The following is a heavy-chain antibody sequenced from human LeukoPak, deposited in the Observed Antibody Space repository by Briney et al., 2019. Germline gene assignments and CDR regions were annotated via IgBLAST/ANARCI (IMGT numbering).Heavy chain of an antibody. J-gene: IGHJ6*02. V-gene: IGHV4-30-4*01. CDR3: ARVLYYGLGMDV. Sequence: SETLSLTCTVSGGSISSGDYYWSWIRQPPGKGLEWIGYIYYSGSTYYSPSLKSRVTISVDTSKNQFSLKLSSVTAADTAVYYCARVLYYGLGMDVWGQGTTVTVSS. CDR1: GGSISSGDYY. D-gene: IGHD2-8*01. CDR2: IYYSGST.